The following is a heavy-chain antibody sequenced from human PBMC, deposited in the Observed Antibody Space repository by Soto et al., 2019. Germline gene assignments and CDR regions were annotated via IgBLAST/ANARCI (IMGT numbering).Heavy chain of an antibody. CDR3: ARRDHYVRYAFDY. D-gene: IGHD3-10*02. CDR2: MNPNSGNT. V-gene: IGHV1-8*01. J-gene: IGHJ4*02. Sequence: QVQLVQSGAEVKKPGASVKVSCKASGYTFTSYDINWVRQATGQGLEWMGWMNPNSGNTGYAQKFQGGVTMTRNTSISTGYMELSSLRSEDTAVYYCARRDHYVRYAFDYWGQGTLVTVSS. CDR1: GYTFTSYD.